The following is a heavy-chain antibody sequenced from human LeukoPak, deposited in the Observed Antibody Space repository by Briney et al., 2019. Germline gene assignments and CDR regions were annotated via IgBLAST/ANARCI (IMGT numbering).Heavy chain of an antibody. Sequence: PGGSLRLSCAASGFTFSSYEMNWVRQAPGKGLEWVSYISSSGSTIYYADSVKGRFTISRDNSKNTLYLQMNSLRAEDTAVYYCARDYGDPGWYFDLWGRGTLVTVSS. CDR1: GFTFSSYE. CDR3: ARDYGDPGWYFDL. J-gene: IGHJ2*01. V-gene: IGHV3-48*03. D-gene: IGHD4-17*01. CDR2: ISSSGSTI.